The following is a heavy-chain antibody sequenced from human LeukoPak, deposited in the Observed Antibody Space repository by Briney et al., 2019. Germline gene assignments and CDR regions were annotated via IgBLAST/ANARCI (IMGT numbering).Heavy chain of an antibody. V-gene: IGHV1-18*01. J-gene: IGHJ6*02. D-gene: IGHD2-15*01. CDR1: GYTFTSYG. CDR3: ARDGDCSGGSCYWRYYYYGMDV. CDR2: ISAYNGNT. Sequence: ASVTVSFTASGYTFTSYGISWVRQAPGQGLEWMGWISAYNGNTNYARKLQGRVTMTTDTSTSTAYMELRSLRSDDTAVYYCARDGDCSGGSCYWRYYYYGMDVWGQGTTVTVSS.